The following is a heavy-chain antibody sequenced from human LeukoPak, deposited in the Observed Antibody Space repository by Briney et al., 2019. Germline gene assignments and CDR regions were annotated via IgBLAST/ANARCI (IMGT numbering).Heavy chain of an antibody. CDR3: ATGHLAAAAAQKYYFDY. V-gene: IGHV1-69*13. CDR1: GGTFSSYA. D-gene: IGHD6-13*01. Sequence: EASVKVSCKASGGTFSSYAISWVRQAPGQGLEWMGGIIPIFGTANYAQKFQGRVTITADESTSTAYMELSSLRSEDTAVYYCATGHLAAAAAQKYYFDYWGQGTLVTVSS. J-gene: IGHJ4*02. CDR2: IIPIFGTA.